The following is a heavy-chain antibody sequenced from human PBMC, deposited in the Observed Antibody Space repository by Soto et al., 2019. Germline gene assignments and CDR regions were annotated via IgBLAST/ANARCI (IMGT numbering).Heavy chain of an antibody. CDR1: GYTFTRYY. Sequence: ASVKVSCKASGYTFTRYYMQWVGQAPGQGHEGMGIINPSGGSTSYAQKFQGRVTMTRDTSTSTVYMELSSLRSEDTAVYYCARAANSRITMVRGVTNHYYYYGMDVWGQGTTVTVSS. J-gene: IGHJ6*02. D-gene: IGHD3-10*01. CDR2: INPSGGST. CDR3: ARAANSRITMVRGVTNHYYYYGMDV. V-gene: IGHV1-46*01.